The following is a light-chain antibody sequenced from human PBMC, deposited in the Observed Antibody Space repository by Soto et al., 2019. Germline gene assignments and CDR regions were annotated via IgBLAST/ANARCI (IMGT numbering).Light chain of an antibody. CDR1: PSISSY. CDR2: AAS. Sequence: DIQMTQSPSSLSASVGDRVTITCRASPSISSYLNWYQQKPWKAPNLMIYAASSLQSGVPSRFSGCGCGTDFTLTISRLQPEDFATYYCQQSYSTPTWTFGQGTKVDIK. V-gene: IGKV1-39*01. J-gene: IGKJ1*01. CDR3: QQSYSTPTWT.